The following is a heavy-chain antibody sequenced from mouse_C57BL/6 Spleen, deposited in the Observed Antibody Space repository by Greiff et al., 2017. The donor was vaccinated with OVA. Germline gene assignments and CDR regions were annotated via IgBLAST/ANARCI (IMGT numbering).Heavy chain of an antibody. CDR3: ARGWVPYYFDY. Sequence: EVKLQESGPGLVKPSQSLSLTCSVTGYSITSGYYWNWIRQFPGKKLEWMGYISYDGSNNYNPSLKNRISITRDKSKNQFFLKLNSVTTEDTATCYCARGWVPYYFDYWGQGTTLTVSS. V-gene: IGHV3-6*01. D-gene: IGHD4-1*01. CDR2: ISYDGSN. J-gene: IGHJ2*01. CDR1: GYSITSGYY.